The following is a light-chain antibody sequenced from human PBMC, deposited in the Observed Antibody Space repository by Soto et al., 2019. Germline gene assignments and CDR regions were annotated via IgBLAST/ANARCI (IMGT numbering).Light chain of an antibody. CDR2: AAS. Sequence: DIQMTQSPSSLSASVGARVPITCRASQSISTYLNWYQQKPGKAPNLLIYAASSLQSGVPSRFSGSGSGTDFTLTISSLQPEDFATYYCQQSYSTPWTFGQGTKVDIK. CDR3: QQSYSTPWT. V-gene: IGKV1-39*01. J-gene: IGKJ1*01. CDR1: QSISTY.